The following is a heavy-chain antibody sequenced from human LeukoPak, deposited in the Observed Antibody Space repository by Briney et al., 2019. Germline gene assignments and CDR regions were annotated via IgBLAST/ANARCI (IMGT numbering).Heavy chain of an antibody. V-gene: IGHV3-30-3*01. CDR1: GFTFSSYA. CDR2: ISYDGSNK. J-gene: IGHJ4*02. CDR3: AREGSMVRGAVDY. Sequence: PGGSLRLPCAASGFTFSSYAMHWVRQAPGKGLEWVAVISYDGSNKYYADSVKGRFTISRDNSKNTLYLQMNSLRAEDTAVYYCAREGSMVRGAVDYWGQGTLVTVSS. D-gene: IGHD3-10*01.